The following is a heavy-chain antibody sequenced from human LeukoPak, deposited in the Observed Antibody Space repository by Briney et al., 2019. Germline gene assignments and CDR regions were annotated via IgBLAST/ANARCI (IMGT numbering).Heavy chain of an antibody. D-gene: IGHD3-9*01. J-gene: IGHJ1*01. Sequence: GGSLRLSCAASGFTFSDYSLNWIRRAPGKGLEWVSYSSGSGSTIYSADFVRGRFTISRDNAKNSLYLQMNSLRAEDTAVYYCASGNSAHWFWGQGTLVTVSS. CDR2: SSGSGSTI. CDR1: GFTFSDYS. CDR3: ASGNSAHWF. V-gene: IGHV3-48*04.